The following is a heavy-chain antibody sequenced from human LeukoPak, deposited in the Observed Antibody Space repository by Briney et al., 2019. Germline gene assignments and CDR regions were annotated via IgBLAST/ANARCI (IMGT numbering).Heavy chain of an antibody. J-gene: IGHJ5*02. CDR3: ARGGYSGSVAWFDP. V-gene: IGHV4-61*02. CDR1: GGSISSGSYY. D-gene: IGHD5-12*01. CDR2: TYTSGST. Sequence: SETLSLTCTVSGGSISSGSYYWSWIRQPAGKGLEWIGRTYTSGSTNYNPSLKSRVTISVDTSKNQFSLKLSSVTAADTAVYYCARGGYSGSVAWFDPWGRGTLVTVSS.